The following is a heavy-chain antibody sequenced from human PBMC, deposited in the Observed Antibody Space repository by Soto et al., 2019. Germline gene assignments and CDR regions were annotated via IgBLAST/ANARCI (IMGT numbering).Heavy chain of an antibody. D-gene: IGHD3-22*01. V-gene: IGHV3-9*01. Sequence: GGSLRLSCAASGFTFDDYAMHWVRQAPGKGLEWVSGISWNSGSTGYADSVKGRFTISRDNAKNSLYLQMNSLRAEDTALYYCAKARAPYYDSSGYYLYYYGMDVWGQGTTVTVSS. CDR2: ISWNSGST. CDR1: GFTFDDYA. J-gene: IGHJ6*02. CDR3: AKARAPYYDSSGYYLYYYGMDV.